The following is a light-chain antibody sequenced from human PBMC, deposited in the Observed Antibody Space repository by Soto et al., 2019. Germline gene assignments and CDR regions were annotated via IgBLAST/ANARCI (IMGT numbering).Light chain of an antibody. Sequence: QSALTQPASVSGSPGQSITISCTGVYTDVGAYNYVSWYQQHPGKVPKLLIFEVTNRPSGVSSRFSGSKSGNTASLTISGLQAEDEGDYYCSSYAETDTVVFGGGTKLTVL. CDR1: YTDVGAYNY. J-gene: IGLJ2*01. CDR2: EVT. CDR3: SSYAETDTVV. V-gene: IGLV2-14*01.